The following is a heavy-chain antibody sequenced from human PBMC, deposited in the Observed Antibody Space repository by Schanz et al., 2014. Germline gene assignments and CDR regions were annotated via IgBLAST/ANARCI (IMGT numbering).Heavy chain of an antibody. V-gene: IGHV1-69*04. J-gene: IGHJ4*02. Sequence: QVQLVQSGAEVKKPGASVKVSCKSSGGTFSSYAISWVRQAPGQGLEWMGRIIPILGIATYAQKFQGRLTITADKSTSTAYIELSSLRSEDTAMYYCARDYYDSSGYYYCDYWGQGTLVTVSS. CDR3: ARDYYDSSGYYYCDY. CDR2: IIPILGIA. D-gene: IGHD3-22*01. CDR1: GGTFSSYA.